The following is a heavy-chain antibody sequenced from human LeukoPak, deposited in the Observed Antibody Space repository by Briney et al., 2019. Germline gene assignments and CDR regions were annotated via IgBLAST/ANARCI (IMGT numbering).Heavy chain of an antibody. V-gene: IGHV3-30-3*01. CDR2: ISYDGSNK. CDR1: GFTFSSYA. CDR3: ARGTFKAIGLQLNDYGDYGGDY. Sequence: QPGRSLRLSCAASGFTFSSYAMHWVRQAPGKGLEWVAVISYDGSNKYYADSVKGRFTISRDNSKNTLYLQMNSLRAEDTAVYYCARGTFKAIGLQLNDYGDYGGDYWGQGTLVTASS. J-gene: IGHJ4*02. D-gene: IGHD4-17*01.